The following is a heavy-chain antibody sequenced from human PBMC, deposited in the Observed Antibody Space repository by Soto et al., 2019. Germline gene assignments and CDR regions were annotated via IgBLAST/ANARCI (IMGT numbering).Heavy chain of an antibody. J-gene: IGHJ4*02. CDR1: GFTFSSYA. Sequence: GGSLRLSCAASGFTFSSYAMSWVRQAPGKGLEWVSTISGNGGSTYYADSVKGRFTISRDNSKNTLFLQMNSLRAEDTAVYYFARKRRYRYYFDFWCQGILVTV. V-gene: IGHV3-23*01. CDR2: ISGNGGST. CDR3: ARKRRYRYYFDF. D-gene: IGHD3-9*01.